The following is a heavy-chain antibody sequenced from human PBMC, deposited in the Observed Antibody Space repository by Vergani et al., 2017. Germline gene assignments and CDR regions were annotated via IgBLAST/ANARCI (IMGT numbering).Heavy chain of an antibody. J-gene: IGHJ4*02. CDR3: ARAPALDY. CDR2: IYYSGST. Sequence: QVQLQESGPGLVKPSETLSLTCTVSGGSISSYYWSWIRQPPGKGLEWIGYIYYSGSTNYIPSLKSRVTISVDTSKNQFSLKLSSVTAADTAVYYCARAPALDYWGQGTLVTVSS. D-gene: IGHD2-2*01. V-gene: IGHV4-59*01. CDR1: GGSISSYY.